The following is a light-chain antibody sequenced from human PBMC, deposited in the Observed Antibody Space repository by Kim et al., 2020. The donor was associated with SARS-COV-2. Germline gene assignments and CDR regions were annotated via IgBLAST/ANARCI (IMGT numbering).Light chain of an antibody. CDR3: EQANNFPLT. V-gene: IGKV1D-12*01. CDR1: ERIRRW. J-gene: IGKJ4*01. Sequence: SVGDRDTVSRRSRERIRRWLAWYQQRTGKEPKQLIYDASRLQSGVSTRFSGRGAGTDFTLSINSLQAEDFANYYCEQANNFPLTFGGGTKV. CDR2: DAS.